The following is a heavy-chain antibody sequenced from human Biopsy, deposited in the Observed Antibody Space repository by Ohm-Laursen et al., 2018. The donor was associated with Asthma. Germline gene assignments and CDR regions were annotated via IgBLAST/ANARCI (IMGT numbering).Heavy chain of an antibody. Sequence: RSLRLSCAASGFTFSSFGMHWVRQAPGKGLEWVALISNDGSDEYYADSVKGRFTISRDNSKDTLYLQVNSLRGDDTAVYYCARGKTWGRSYYFDYWGQGTLVTVSS. V-gene: IGHV3-30*03. CDR1: GFTFSSFG. J-gene: IGHJ4*02. CDR2: ISNDGSDE. D-gene: IGHD6-6*01. CDR3: ARGKTWGRSYYFDY.